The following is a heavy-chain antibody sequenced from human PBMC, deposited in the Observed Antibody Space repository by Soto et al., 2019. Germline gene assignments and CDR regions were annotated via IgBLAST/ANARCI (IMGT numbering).Heavy chain of an antibody. V-gene: IGHV4-31*03. CDR1: GGSISSGGYY. Sequence: NPSETLSLTCTVSGGSISSGGYYWSWICQHPGKGLEWIGYIYYSGSTSYNPSLKSRLTISVDTSKNQFSLKLSSVTAADTAVYYCARGVIHWGQGTLVTVSS. CDR3: ARGVIH. J-gene: IGHJ4*02. CDR2: IYYSGST. D-gene: IGHD3-16*02.